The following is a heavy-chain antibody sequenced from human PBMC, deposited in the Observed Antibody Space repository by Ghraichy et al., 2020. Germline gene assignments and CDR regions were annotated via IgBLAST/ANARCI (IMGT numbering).Heavy chain of an antibody. J-gene: IGHJ5*01. CDR2: INTKNGGT. CDR3: ARGQGTSWFDY. Sequence: ASVKVSCKASGYTFTDNYIHWVRQAPGQGLEWMAWINTKNGGTLYAQMFQGRVTMSRDTSINTAYMELTSLTYDDTAVCYCARGQGTSWFDYWGQGTLVTVSS. D-gene: IGHD2-2*01. V-gene: IGHV1-2*02. CDR1: GYTFTDNY.